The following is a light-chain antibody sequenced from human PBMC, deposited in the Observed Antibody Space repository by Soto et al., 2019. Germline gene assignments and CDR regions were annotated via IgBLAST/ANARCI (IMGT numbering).Light chain of an antibody. CDR2: GAS. CDR3: QQYYNWPRP. V-gene: IGKV3-15*01. CDR1: QSVGSN. Sequence: EMVMTQSPATLSVSPGDGATLSCRASQSVGSNLAWFQQKPGQAPRLLIYGASTRAKGIPARFSGSGSGTEFTLTISSLQSEDFAVYYCQQYYNWPRPFGQGTKLEIK. J-gene: IGKJ2*01.